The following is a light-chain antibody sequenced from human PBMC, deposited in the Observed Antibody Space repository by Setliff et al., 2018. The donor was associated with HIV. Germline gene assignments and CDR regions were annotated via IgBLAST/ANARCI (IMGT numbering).Light chain of an antibody. V-gene: IGLV2-14*01. CDR2: EVS. J-gene: IGLJ1*01. CDR3: AAWDDSLNAFYV. CDR1: SNDFGSYDY. Sequence: QSALTQPAPVSGSPGQSITISCTGTSNDFGSYDYVSWYQHQPGKVPKLMIYEVSNRPSGVSDRFSGSKSGTSASLAISGLQSDDEADYYCAAWDDSLNAFYVFGTGTKVTVL.